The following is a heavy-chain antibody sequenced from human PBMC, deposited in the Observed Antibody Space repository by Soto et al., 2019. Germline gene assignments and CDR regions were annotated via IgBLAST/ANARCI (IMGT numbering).Heavy chain of an antibody. V-gene: IGHV1-69*13. Sequence: SVKVSCKASGVTFSSYAISWVRQAPGQGLEWMGGIIPIFGTANYAQKFQGRVTITADESTSTAYMELSSLRSEDTAVYYCARELVVVAATHYYYYGMDVWGQGTTVTVSS. CDR3: ARELVVVAATHYYYYGMDV. CDR1: GVTFSSYA. J-gene: IGHJ6*02. D-gene: IGHD2-15*01. CDR2: IIPIFGTA.